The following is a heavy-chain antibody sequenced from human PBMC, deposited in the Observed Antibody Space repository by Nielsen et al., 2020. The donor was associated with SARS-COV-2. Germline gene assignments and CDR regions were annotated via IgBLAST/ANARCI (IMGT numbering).Heavy chain of an antibody. Sequence: SLKISCVASGFTFDDYAMHWVRQAPGKGLEWVSGISWNSGSIGYADSVKGRFTISRDNAKNSLYLQMNSLRAEDTALYYCAKDPSDGMDVWGQGTTVTVSS. D-gene: IGHD3-10*01. CDR1: GFTFDDYA. CDR2: ISWNSGSI. CDR3: AKDPSDGMDV. V-gene: IGHV3-9*01. J-gene: IGHJ6*02.